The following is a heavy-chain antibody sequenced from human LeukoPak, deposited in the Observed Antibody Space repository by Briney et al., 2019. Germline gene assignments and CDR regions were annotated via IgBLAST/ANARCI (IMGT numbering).Heavy chain of an antibody. V-gene: IGHV1-18*01. D-gene: IGHD5-24*01. J-gene: IGHJ4*02. CDR3: ARDGRRWLQLRSTFDY. CDR2: ISAYNGNT. Sequence: ASVNVSFKASGYTFTIYGISWVRQAPGQGLEWMGWISAYNGNTNYAQKLQGRVTMTTDTSTSTAYMELRSLRSDDTAVYYCARDGRRWLQLRSTFDYWGQGTLVTVSS. CDR1: GYTFTIYG.